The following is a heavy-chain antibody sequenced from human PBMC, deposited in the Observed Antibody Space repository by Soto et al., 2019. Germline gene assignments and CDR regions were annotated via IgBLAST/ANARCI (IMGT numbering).Heavy chain of an antibody. Sequence: ASVKVSCKASGYTFTSYDVNWVRQATGQGLEWMGWMNPNSGNTKYSQKFQGRVTLSRDTSASTAYMELSSLRSEDTALYYCASCPQNCITTSPCCLFFDYWGQGTLVTVSS. J-gene: IGHJ4*02. CDR1: GYTFTSYD. D-gene: IGHD2-2*01. CDR3: ASCPQNCITTSPCCLFFDY. CDR2: MNPNSGNT. V-gene: IGHV1-8*01.